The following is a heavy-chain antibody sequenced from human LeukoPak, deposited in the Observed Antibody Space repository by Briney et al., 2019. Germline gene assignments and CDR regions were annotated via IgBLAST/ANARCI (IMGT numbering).Heavy chain of an antibody. Sequence: SVKVSCKASGGTFSSYPFTWVRQAPGQGLEWMGEITPIFGAANYAQTFQGRVTITADESTSTVFMELSSLRSDDTAFYYCARNSRVASASGLNYWGQGTLVTVSS. CDR3: ARNSRVASASGLNY. CDR2: ITPIFGAA. CDR1: GGTFSSYP. D-gene: IGHD4-23*01. V-gene: IGHV1-69*13. J-gene: IGHJ4*02.